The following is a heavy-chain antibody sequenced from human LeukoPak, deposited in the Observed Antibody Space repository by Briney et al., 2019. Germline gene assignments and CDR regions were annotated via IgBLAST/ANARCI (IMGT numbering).Heavy chain of an antibody. Sequence: SETLSLTCTVSGGSISSGGYYWSWIRQHPGNGLEWIGYIYYSGSTYYNPSLKSRVTISVDTSKNQFSLKLSSVTAADTAVYYCARAELGIFDYWGQGTLVTVSS. CDR2: IYYSGST. V-gene: IGHV4-31*03. J-gene: IGHJ4*02. D-gene: IGHD7-27*01. CDR3: ARAELGIFDY. CDR1: GGSISSGGYY.